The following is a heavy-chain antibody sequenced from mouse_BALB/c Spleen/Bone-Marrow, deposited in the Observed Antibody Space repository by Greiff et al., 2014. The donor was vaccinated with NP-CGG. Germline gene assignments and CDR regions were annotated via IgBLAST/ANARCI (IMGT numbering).Heavy chain of an antibody. CDR3: ARRYYVHRYFDV. CDR1: GYAFTNYL. D-gene: IGHD1-1*01. Sequence: VQLVESGAELVRPGASVKVSCKASGYAFTNYLIEWVKQRPGQGLEWIGVINPGTGDTNYNEKFKGKATLTADKSSNTAYMQFSSLTSDDSAVYFCARRYYVHRYFDVWGAGTTVTVSS. J-gene: IGHJ1*01. CDR2: INPGTGDT. V-gene: IGHV1-54*01.